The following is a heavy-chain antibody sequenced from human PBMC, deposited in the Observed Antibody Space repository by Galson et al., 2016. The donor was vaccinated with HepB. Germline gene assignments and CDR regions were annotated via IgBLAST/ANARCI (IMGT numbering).Heavy chain of an antibody. D-gene: IGHD3-16*02. CDR3: VRDFQTYSASYQGAVFDL. CDR1: GYTLTDYG. J-gene: IGHJ3*01. V-gene: IGHV1-18*04. Sequence: SVKVSCKASGYTLTDYGVAWVRQAPGQGLEWMGRINTRTGKTDYTERTQARVTMTTDISTNTAYMEVRMLRIDDTAMYFCVRDFQTYSASYQGAVFDLWGQGTVVTVSS. CDR2: INTRTGKT.